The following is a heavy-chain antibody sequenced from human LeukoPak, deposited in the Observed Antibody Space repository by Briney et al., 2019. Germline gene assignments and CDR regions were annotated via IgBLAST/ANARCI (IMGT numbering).Heavy chain of an antibody. CDR3: AKEAGYGSGGLDS. V-gene: IGHV4-34*01. CDR1: GVSFSGYY. CDR2: INHSGST. J-gene: IGHJ4*02. D-gene: IGHD3-10*01. Sequence: SETLSLTCAVYGVSFSGYYWSWIRQPPGKGLEWIGEINHSGSTNYNPSLKSRVTISVDTSKNQFSLKLSSVTAADTALYYCAKEAGYGSGGLDSWGQGTLVTVSS.